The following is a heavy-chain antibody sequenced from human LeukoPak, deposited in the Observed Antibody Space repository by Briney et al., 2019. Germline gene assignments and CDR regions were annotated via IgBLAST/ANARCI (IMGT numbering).Heavy chain of an antibody. CDR1: GYTFTSYD. Sequence: ASVKVSCKASGYTFTSYDINWVRQATGQGLEWMGWMNPNSGDTGYAQKFQGRVTITRNTSISTAYMELSSLRSEDTAVYYCARVPGGDYYYYMDVWGKGTTVTVSS. J-gene: IGHJ6*03. D-gene: IGHD3-10*01. V-gene: IGHV1-8*03. CDR3: ARVPGGDYYYYMDV. CDR2: MNPNSGDT.